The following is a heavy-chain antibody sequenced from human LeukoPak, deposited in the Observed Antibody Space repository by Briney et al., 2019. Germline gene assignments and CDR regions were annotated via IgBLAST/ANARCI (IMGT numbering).Heavy chain of an antibody. Sequence: SETLSLTCTVSGVSISSSNSYWGWIRQPPGKGLEWIGSIYYSGSTYYNPSLKSRVTISVDTSKNQFSLKLSSVTAADTAVYYCARGQAGSYPPSTATYYFDYWGQGTLVTVSS. D-gene: IGHD3-22*01. CDR2: IYYSGST. J-gene: IGHJ4*02. CDR1: GVSISSSNSY. CDR3: ARGQAGSYPPSTATYYFDY. V-gene: IGHV4-39*07.